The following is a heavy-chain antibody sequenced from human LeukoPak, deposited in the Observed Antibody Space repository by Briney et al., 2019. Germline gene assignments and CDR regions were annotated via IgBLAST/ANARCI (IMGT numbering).Heavy chain of an antibody. D-gene: IGHD2/OR15-2a*01. Sequence: GGSLRLSCAASGFTFSSYAMSWVRQAPGKGLEWVSAISGSGGSTYYADSVKGRFTISRDNPKNTLYLQMNSLRAEDTAVYYCAKDQSLWPYYFDYWGQGTLVTVSS. J-gene: IGHJ4*02. CDR3: AKDQSLWPYYFDY. CDR2: ISGSGGST. V-gene: IGHV3-23*01. CDR1: GFTFSSYA.